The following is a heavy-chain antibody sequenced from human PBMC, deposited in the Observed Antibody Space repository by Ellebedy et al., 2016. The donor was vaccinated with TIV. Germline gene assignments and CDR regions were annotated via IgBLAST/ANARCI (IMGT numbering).Heavy chain of an antibody. V-gene: IGHV3-72*01. CDR3: IRGLSSGYKQAGDY. D-gene: IGHD5-12*01. CDR2: TRNKANSDTT. J-gene: IGHJ4*02. CDR1: GLTFSDHY. Sequence: GESLKISCAASGLTFSDHYMDWVRQAPGKGLEWVGRTRNKANSDTTEYAASVKGRFTISRDDSKNSLYLQMNSLKTEDTAIYYCIRGLSSGYKQAGDYWGQGILVTVSS.